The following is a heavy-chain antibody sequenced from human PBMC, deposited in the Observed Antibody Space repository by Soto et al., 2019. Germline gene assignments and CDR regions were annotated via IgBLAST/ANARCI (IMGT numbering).Heavy chain of an antibody. CDR1: GYTFTSYG. J-gene: IGHJ6*02. CDR3: ARDRSSGWYSHYYGMDV. CDR2: ISAYNGNT. V-gene: IGHV1-18*01. Sequence: ASVKVSCKASGYTFTSYGISWVRQAPGQGLEWMGWISAYNGNTNYAQKLQGRVTMTTDTSTSAAYMELRSLRSDDTAVYYCARDRSSGWYSHYYGMDVWGQGTTVTVS. D-gene: IGHD6-19*01.